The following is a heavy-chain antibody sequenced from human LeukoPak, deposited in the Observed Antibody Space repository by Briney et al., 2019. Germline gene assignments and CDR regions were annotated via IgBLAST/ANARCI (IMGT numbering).Heavy chain of an antibody. D-gene: IGHD3/OR15-3a*01. CDR3: VLDLFSSFAFDI. Sequence: GGSLRLSCAASGFTFSRYWMHWVRQAPGKGLPWVSRINSDGRSTYYADSVKGRFTTSRDNAKNALHLRMNSLTAEDTAVYYCVLDLFSSFAFDIWGQGTMVTVSS. CDR2: INSDGRST. CDR1: GFTFSRYW. V-gene: IGHV3-74*01. J-gene: IGHJ3*02.